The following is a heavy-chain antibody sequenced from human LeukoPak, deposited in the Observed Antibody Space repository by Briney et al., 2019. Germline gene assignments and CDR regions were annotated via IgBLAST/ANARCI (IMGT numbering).Heavy chain of an antibody. CDR2: IYRGGST. CDR3: ARGQWAELNY. V-gene: IGHV3-53*04. CDR1: GFTFSSYG. D-gene: IGHD1-26*01. Sequence: GGSLRLSCAASGFTFSSYGMHWVRQAPGKGLEWVSVIYRGGSTYHADSVKGRFTISRHNSKNTLYLQMNSLRPEDTAVYYCARGQWAELNYWGQGTLVTVSS. J-gene: IGHJ4*02.